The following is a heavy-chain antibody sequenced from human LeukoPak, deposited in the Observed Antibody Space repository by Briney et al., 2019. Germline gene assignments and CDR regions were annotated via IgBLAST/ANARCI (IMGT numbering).Heavy chain of an antibody. D-gene: IGHD3-10*01. J-gene: IGHJ3*02. CDR3: AKGMEYYYGSGSYPDI. V-gene: IGHV3-23*01. CDR1: GFTFSSYA. Sequence: PGGSLRLSCAASGFTFSSYAMSWVRQAPGKGLEWVSAISGSGGSTYYADSVKGRFTISRDNSKNTLYLQMNSLRAEDTAVCYCAKGMEYYYGSGSYPDIWGQGTMVTVSS. CDR2: ISGSGGST.